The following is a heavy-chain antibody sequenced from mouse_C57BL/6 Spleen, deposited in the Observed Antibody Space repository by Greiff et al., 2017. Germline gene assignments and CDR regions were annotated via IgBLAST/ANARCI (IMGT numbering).Heavy chain of an antibody. J-gene: IGHJ4*01. CDR2: IWSGGST. CDR1: GFSLTSYG. V-gene: IGHV2-4*01. CDR3: AKDGNPYYAMDY. D-gene: IGHD1-1*01. Sequence: VKLMESGPGLVQPSQSLSITCTVSGFSLTSYGVHWVRQPPGKGLEWLGVIWSGGSTDYNAAFISRLSISKDNSKSQVFFKMNSLQADDTAIYYCAKDGNPYYAMDYWGQGTSVTVSS.